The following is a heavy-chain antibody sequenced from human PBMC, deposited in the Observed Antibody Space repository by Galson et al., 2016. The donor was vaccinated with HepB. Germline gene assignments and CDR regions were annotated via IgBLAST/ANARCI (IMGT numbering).Heavy chain of an antibody. CDR1: GASVSGRNW. J-gene: IGHJ3*02. V-gene: IGHV4-4*02. CDR3: VSYLIQAWVGSDAFDT. CDR2: VFHSGDA. D-gene: IGHD3-10*01. Sequence: ETLSLTCAVSGASVSGRNWWSWVRQSPGKGLEWIGEVFHSGDANYNPSPRSRVAMSVDRSKNHVSLRLMSVTAADTAIYYCVSYLIQAWVGSDAFDTWGQGTMVTVSS.